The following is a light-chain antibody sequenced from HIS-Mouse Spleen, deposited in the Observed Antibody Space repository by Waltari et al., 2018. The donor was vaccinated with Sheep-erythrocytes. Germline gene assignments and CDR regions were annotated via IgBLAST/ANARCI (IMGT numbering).Light chain of an antibody. Sequence: QSALTQLRPVSGSPGQSVTTSCTGTSSDVGGYNYVPWYQQHPGKAPKLMIYDVCKRPSGVPDLVAGSKSGNTASLTISGLQAEDEADYYCCSYAGSYNHVFATGTKVTVL. V-gene: IGLV2-11*01. J-gene: IGLJ1*01. CDR3: CSYAGSYNHV. CDR2: DVC. CDR1: SSDVGGYNY.